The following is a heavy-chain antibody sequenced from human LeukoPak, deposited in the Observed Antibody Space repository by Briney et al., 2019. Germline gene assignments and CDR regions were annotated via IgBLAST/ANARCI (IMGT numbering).Heavy chain of an antibody. V-gene: IGHV4-39*01. J-gene: IGHJ1*01. Sequence: SETLSLTCTVSGASISSHYWGWIRQPPGKGLEWIGSIYYSGSTYYNPSLKSRVTISVDTSKNQFSLKLSSVTAADTAVYYCARQYDILRRRPARTQYFQHWGQGTLVTVSS. D-gene: IGHD3-9*01. CDR2: IYYSGST. CDR3: ARQYDILRRRPARTQYFQH. CDR1: GASISSHY.